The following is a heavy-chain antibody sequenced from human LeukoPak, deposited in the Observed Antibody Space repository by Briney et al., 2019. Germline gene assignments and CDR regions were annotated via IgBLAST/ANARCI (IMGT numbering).Heavy chain of an antibody. CDR2: INPSGGST. CDR3: ARDPRPRDDYDSSGLDY. D-gene: IGHD3-22*01. V-gene: IGHV1-46*01. J-gene: IGHJ4*02. Sequence: ASVKVSCKASGYTFTSYGISWVRQAPGQGLEWMGIINPSGGSTSYAQKFQGRVTMTRDMSTSTVYMELSSLRSEDTAVYYCARDPRPRDDYDSSGLDYWGQGTLVTVSS. CDR1: GYTFTSYG.